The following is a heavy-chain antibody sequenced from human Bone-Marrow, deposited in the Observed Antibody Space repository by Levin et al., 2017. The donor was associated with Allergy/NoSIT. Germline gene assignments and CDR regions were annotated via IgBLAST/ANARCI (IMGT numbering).Heavy chain of an antibody. CDR2: ISYDGNNK. CDR1: GFIFRNYG. Sequence: GGSLRLSCAGSGFIFRNYGMHWVRQAPGKGLEWVAFISYDGNNKYYADSVKGRITISRDSSNNTLFLQMNSLRVEDTAMYYCAKDNFVLRFFGGSIDSWGQGTLVTVSS. J-gene: IGHJ4*02. V-gene: IGHV3-30*18. CDR3: AKDNFVLRFFGGSIDS. D-gene: IGHD3-3*01.